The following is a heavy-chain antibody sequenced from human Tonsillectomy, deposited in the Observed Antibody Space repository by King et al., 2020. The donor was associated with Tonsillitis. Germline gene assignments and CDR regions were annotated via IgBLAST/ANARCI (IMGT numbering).Heavy chain of an antibody. CDR3: ARRVTALDY. J-gene: IGHJ4*02. D-gene: IGHD2-21*02. V-gene: IGHV3-23*04. CDR1: GFPFSTYA. Sequence: VQLVESGGGLVQSGGSLRLSCAASGFPFSTYALSWVRQAPGKGLEWVSVISGSGGGTYYADSGKGRFTIARDNSKNTLYLQMTSLRAEDTAVYYRARRVTALDYWGQGTLVTVSS. CDR2: ISGSGGGT.